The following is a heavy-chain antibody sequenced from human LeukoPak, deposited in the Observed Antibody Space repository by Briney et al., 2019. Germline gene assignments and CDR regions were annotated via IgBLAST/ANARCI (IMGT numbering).Heavy chain of an antibody. CDR2: INHSGST. CDR1: GGSVSSGSYY. Sequence: SETLSLTCTVSGGSVSSGSYYWSWIRQPPGKGLEWIGEINHSGSTNYNPSLKSRVTISVDTSKNQFSLKLSSVTAADTAVYYCARAPRWLRFPEFDYWGQGTLVTVSS. CDR3: ARAPRWLRFPEFDY. J-gene: IGHJ4*02. D-gene: IGHD5-12*01. V-gene: IGHV4-39*07.